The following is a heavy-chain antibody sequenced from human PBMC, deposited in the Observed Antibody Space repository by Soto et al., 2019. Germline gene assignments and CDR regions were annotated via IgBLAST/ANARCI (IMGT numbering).Heavy chain of an antibody. CDR3: AKTGRGWYLDY. Sequence: GGSLRLSCAASGFIFISYVMHWVRQSPGKGLEWVALISYDGTNKYYADSMKGRFTISRDNSKNMVYLQMNSLRAEDTAVYYCAKTGRGWYLDYWAPGTPVHVSS. V-gene: IGHV3-30*18. D-gene: IGHD6-19*01. CDR2: ISYDGTNK. CDR1: GFIFISYV. J-gene: IGHJ4*02.